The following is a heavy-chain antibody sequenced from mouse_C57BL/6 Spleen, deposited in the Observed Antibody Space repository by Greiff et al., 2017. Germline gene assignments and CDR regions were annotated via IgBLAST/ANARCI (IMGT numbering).Heavy chain of an antibody. J-gene: IGHJ3*01. V-gene: IGHV1-59*01. CDR1: GYTFTSYW. Sequence: QVQLQQPGAELVRPGTSVKLSCKASGYTFTSYWMHWVKQRPGQGLEWIGVIDPSDSYTNYNQKFKGKATLTVDTSSSTAYMQLSSLTSEDSAVYYCARLGEGWFAYWGQGTLVTVSA. CDR3: ARLGEGWFAY. CDR2: IDPSDSYT.